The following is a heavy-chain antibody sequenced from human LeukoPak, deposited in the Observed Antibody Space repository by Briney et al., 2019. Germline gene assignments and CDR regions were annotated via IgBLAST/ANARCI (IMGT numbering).Heavy chain of an antibody. CDR3: ARGADFWSGYSDLYYFDY. Sequence: SETLSLTCTVSGGSISSGSYYWSWIRQPAGKGLEWIGRIYTSGSTNYNPSLKSRVTISVDTSKNQISLKLSSVTAADTAVYYCARGADFWSGYSDLYYFDYWGQGTLVTVSS. CDR1: GGSISSGSYY. V-gene: IGHV4-61*02. J-gene: IGHJ4*02. D-gene: IGHD3-3*01. CDR2: IYTSGST.